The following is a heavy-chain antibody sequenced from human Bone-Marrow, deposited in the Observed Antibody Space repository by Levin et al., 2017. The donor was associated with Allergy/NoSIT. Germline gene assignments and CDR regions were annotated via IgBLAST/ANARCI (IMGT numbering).Heavy chain of an antibody. CDR3: ARGELGSGYLFDY. Sequence: ASVKVSCKTSGYTFTSFDINWVRQATGQRLEWMGWMYPNSDNAGYAQKFQGRVTMTRNTSISKAYMELSSLRSEDTAIYYCARGELGSGYLFDYWGQGTLVTVSS. CDR2: MYPNSDNA. J-gene: IGHJ4*02. D-gene: IGHD5-12*01. V-gene: IGHV1-8*01. CDR1: GYTFTSFD.